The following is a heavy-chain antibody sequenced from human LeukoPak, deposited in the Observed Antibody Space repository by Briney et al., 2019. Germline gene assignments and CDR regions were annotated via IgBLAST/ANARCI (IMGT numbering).Heavy chain of an antibody. Sequence: SATLSLTCTVSGGSINNYYWNWIRQPAGKGLEWIGRIYTRGSTNYNPSLKSRVTMSVDTSKNQFSLKLSSVTAADTAVYYCARGRYCSADICSGGDAFHIWGQGTMVSVSS. CDR1: GGSINNYY. CDR2: IYTRGST. V-gene: IGHV4-4*07. CDR3: ARGRYCSADICSGGDAFHI. J-gene: IGHJ3*02. D-gene: IGHD2-15*01.